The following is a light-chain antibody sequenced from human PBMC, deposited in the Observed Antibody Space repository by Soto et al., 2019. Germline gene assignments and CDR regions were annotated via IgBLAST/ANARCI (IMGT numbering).Light chain of an antibody. Sequence: DIVMTQSPDSLAVSLGERATINCKSSQSVLYSANNMNYLAWYQQKPGQPPKLLIYWASTRESGVPDRFSGSGSGTDFTLTINSRQAEDVAVYYCQQYSSSSLTFGQGTKVEIK. CDR2: WAS. V-gene: IGKV4-1*01. CDR3: QQYSSSSLT. CDR1: QSVLYSANNMNY. J-gene: IGKJ1*01.